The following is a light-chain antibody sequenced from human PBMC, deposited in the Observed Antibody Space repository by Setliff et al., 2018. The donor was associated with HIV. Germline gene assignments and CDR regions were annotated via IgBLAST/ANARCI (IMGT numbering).Light chain of an antibody. J-gene: IGLJ1*01. CDR1: TSNIGNNY. CDR2: DTS. CDR3: ATWDGRLSVYV. V-gene: IGLV1-51*01. Sequence: QFVLTQPPSVSAAPGQTVTISCSGRTSNIGNNYVSWYQHVPGKVPRILIYDTSKRHSGIPDRFSGSKSDTSATLAITGLQTGDEADYCATWDGRLSVYVFGSGTKVTVL.